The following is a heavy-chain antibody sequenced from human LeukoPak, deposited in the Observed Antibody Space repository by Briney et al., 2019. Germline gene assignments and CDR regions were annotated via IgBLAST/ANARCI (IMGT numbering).Heavy chain of an antibody. Sequence: SGTLSLTCTVSGGSISSSSYYWGWIRQPPGKGLEWIGSIYYSGSTYYNPSLKSRVTISVDTSKNQFSLKLSSVTAADTAVYYCARPYGSGSYYDAFDIWGQGTMVTVSS. J-gene: IGHJ3*02. CDR2: IYYSGST. CDR3: ARPYGSGSYYDAFDI. D-gene: IGHD3-10*01. CDR1: GGSISSSSYY. V-gene: IGHV4-39*07.